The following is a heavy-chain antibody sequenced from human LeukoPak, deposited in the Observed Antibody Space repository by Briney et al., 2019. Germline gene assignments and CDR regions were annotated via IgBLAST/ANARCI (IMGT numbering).Heavy chain of an antibody. Sequence: ASVKVSCKASGYTFTSYDINWVRQATGQGPEWMGWMNPNSGNTGYAQKFQGRVTMTRNTSISTAYMELSSLRSEDTAVYYCARGGGYCSGGSCYTFDPWGQGTLVTVSS. CDR2: MNPNSGNT. V-gene: IGHV1-8*01. CDR1: GYTFTSYD. CDR3: ARGGGYCSGGSCYTFDP. J-gene: IGHJ5*02. D-gene: IGHD2-15*01.